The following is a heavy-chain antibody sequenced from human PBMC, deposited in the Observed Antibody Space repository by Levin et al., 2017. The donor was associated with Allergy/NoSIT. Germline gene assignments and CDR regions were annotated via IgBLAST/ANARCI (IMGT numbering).Heavy chain of an antibody. D-gene: IGHD4-17*01. V-gene: IGHV4-34*01. CDR3: AMGPVTRRDY. Sequence: PSETLSLTCAVYGGSFSGYYWSWIRQPPGKGLEWIGEINHSGSTNYNPSLKSRVTISVDTSKNQFSLKLSSVTAADTAVYYCAMGPVTRRDYWGQGTLVTVSS. CDR2: INHSGST. J-gene: IGHJ4*02. CDR1: GGSFSGYY.